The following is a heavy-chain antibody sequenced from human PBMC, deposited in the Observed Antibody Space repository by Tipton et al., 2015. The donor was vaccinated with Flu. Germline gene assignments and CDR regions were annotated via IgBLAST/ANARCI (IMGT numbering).Heavy chain of an antibody. D-gene: IGHD6-13*01. Sequence: TLSLTCTVSGGSISTYYWSWIRQPAGKGLEWIGRIYTSENTIYNPSLKSRVTVSVDTSKNQFSLKLSSVTAADTAVYYCARGGYTSSWGNYRYFDLWGRGTLVTVSS. J-gene: IGHJ2*01. V-gene: IGHV4-4*07. CDR3: ARGGYTSSWGNYRYFDL. CDR2: IYTSENT. CDR1: GGSISTYY.